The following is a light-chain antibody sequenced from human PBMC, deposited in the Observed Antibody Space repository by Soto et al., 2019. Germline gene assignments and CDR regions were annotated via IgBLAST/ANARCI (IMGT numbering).Light chain of an antibody. CDR1: QSLLCTANNEHC. J-gene: IGKJ4*01. Sequence: IVMTQSPDSLAVSLGERASINCKSSQSLLCTANNEHCLAWFQQKPGQPPKLLIYRASIRESGVPDRFSGSGSGTDFTLTISSLQAEDVAVYYCQQYSDSPLSFSGGTKVEI. V-gene: IGKV4-1*01. CDR2: RAS. CDR3: QQYSDSPLS.